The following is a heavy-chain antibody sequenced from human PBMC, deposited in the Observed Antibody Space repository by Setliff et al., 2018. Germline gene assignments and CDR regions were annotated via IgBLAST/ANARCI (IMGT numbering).Heavy chain of an antibody. D-gene: IGHD3-22*01. CDR2: LYYSGST. Sequence: SETLSLTCTVSGGSISSHYWSWIRQPPGKGLEWIGSLYYSGSTNYNPSLKSRVTISVDTSKNQFSLKLSSVTAADTAVYYCARDFWYYDSSGYYEFPYFDYWGQGTLVTVSS. J-gene: IGHJ4*02. CDR3: ARDFWYYDSSGYYEFPYFDY. V-gene: IGHV4-59*11. CDR1: GGSISSHY.